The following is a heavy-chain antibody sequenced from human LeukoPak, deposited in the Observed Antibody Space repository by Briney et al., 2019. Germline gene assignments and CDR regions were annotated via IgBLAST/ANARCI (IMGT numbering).Heavy chain of an antibody. CDR2: ISYDGNNR. V-gene: IGHV3-30*18. Sequence: PGGSLRLSCAASRFTFSSYGMHWVRQAPGKGLEWVAVISYDGNNRYYADSVRGRFTISRYNSKNTLYLQMNSLRAEDTAVYYCAKVKGEVIGAFDIWGQGTKVTVSS. J-gene: IGHJ3*02. CDR3: AKVKGEVIGAFDI. D-gene: IGHD3-16*01. CDR1: RFTFSSYG.